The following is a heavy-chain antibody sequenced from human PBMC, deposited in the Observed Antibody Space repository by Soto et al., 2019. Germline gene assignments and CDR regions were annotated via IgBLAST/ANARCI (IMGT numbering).Heavy chain of an antibody. J-gene: IGHJ6*02. Sequence: SETLSLTCAVSGYSISSGHYCGWIRHPPGKGLEWIGSIYYSGSTYYNPSLKIRFTISGDTSKNQFSLKLSSVTAEDTAVYYCARHEAGYSYGHYYYYGMDVWGQGTTVTVSS. CDR3: ARHEAGYSYGHYYYYGMDV. V-gene: IGHV4-38-2*01. CDR1: GYSISSGHY. D-gene: IGHD5-18*01. CDR2: IYYSGST.